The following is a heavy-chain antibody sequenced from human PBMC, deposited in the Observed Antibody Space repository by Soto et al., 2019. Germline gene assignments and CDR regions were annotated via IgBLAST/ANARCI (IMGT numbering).Heavy chain of an antibody. Sequence: PSETLSLTCTVSGGSISSGGYYWSWIRQHPGKGLEWIGYIYYSGSTYYNPSLKSRVTISVDTSKNQFSLKLSSVTAADTAVYYCARDRWTTIFGVVTFGPPKNWFDPWGRGTLVTVSS. D-gene: IGHD3-3*01. CDR1: GGSISSGGYY. CDR3: ARDRWTTIFGVVTFGPPKNWFDP. J-gene: IGHJ5*02. CDR2: IYYSGST. V-gene: IGHV4-31*02.